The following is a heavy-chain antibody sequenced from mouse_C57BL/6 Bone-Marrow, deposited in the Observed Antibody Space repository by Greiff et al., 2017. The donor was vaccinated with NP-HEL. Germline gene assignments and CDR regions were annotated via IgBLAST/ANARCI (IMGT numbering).Heavy chain of an antibody. V-gene: IGHV1-15*01. Sequence: QVHVKQSGAELVRPGASVTLSCKASGYTFTDYEMHWVKQTPVHGLEWIGAIDPETGGTAYNQKFKGKAILTADKSSSTAYMELRSLTSEDSAVYYCTRLWEWSFDYWGQGTTLTVSS. CDR2: IDPETGGT. CDR1: GYTFTDYE. J-gene: IGHJ2*01. CDR3: TRLWEWSFDY. D-gene: IGHD4-1*01.